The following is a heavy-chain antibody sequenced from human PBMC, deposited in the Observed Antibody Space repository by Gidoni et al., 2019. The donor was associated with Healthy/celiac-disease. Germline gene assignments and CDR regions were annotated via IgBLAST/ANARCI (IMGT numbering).Heavy chain of an antibody. CDR3: AKSVGSSSYYYYGMDV. V-gene: IGHV3-30*18. J-gene: IGHJ6*02. Sequence: QVQLVESGGGVVQPGRSLRLSCAASGFPFSSYGMHWVRQAPGKGLEWVAVISYDGSNKYYADSVKGRFTISRDNSKNTLYLQMNSLRAEDTAVYYCAKSVGSSSYYYYGMDVWGQGTTVTVSS. CDR2: ISYDGSNK. CDR1: GFPFSSYG. D-gene: IGHD6-6*01.